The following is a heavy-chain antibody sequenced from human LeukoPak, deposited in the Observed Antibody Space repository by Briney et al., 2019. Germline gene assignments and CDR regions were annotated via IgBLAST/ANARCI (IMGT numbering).Heavy chain of an antibody. J-gene: IGHJ6*02. CDR2: IIPVSGIT. CDR3: ARVRLDILTGYPYGYYYGMDV. Sequence: ASVKVSCKASGVTFSSYAINWMRQAPGQGLEWMGRIIPVSGITNYAQKFQGRVTITADKSTNTAYMELSSLRSEDTAVYYCARVRLDILTGYPYGYYYGMDVWGQGTTVTVSS. D-gene: IGHD3-9*01. CDR1: GVTFSSYA. V-gene: IGHV1-69*04.